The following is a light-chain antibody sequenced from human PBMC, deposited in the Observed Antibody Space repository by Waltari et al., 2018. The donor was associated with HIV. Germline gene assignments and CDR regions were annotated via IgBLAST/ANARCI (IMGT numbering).Light chain of an antibody. V-gene: IGLV1-47*01. CDR2: RDN. J-gene: IGLJ2*01. CDR3: STWDGSLKGVL. CDR1: SSNVGRNA. Sequence: QSALTQPPSASGTPGQRVTISCSGSSSNVGRNAVYWYQKFPGSAPQLVIYRDNQRPRGVSDRFSGSKSGAAASLTISGLRYEDEADLYCSTWDGSLKGVLFGGGTKLTVL.